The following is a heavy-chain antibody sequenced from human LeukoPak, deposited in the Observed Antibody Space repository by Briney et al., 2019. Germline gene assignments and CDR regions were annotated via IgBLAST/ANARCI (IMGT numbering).Heavy chain of an antibody. V-gene: IGHV3-48*01. CDR2: ISSSSSTI. J-gene: IGHJ4*02. Sequence: PGGSLRLSCAASGFTFSSYSMNWVRQAPGKGLEWVSYISSSSSTIYYADSVKGRFTISRANAKNSLYLQMNSLRAEDTAVYYCARVGRYSSPSPPLDYLGQGTLVTVSS. D-gene: IGHD6-6*01. CDR3: ARVGRYSSPSPPLDY. CDR1: GFTFSSYS.